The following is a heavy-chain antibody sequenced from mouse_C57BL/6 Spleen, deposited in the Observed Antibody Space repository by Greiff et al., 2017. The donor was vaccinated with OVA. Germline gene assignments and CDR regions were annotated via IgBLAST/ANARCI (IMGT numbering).Heavy chain of an antibody. CDR3: AREGAYGSTHFDY. CDR1: GYTFTSYW. J-gene: IGHJ2*01. D-gene: IGHD1-1*01. CDR2: IYPGSGST. Sequence: QVQLQHPGAELVKPGASVKMSCKASGYTFTSYWITWVKQRPGQGLEWIGDIYPGSGSTNYNEKFKSKATLTVDTSSSTAYMQLSSLTSEDSAVYYCAREGAYGSTHFDYWGQGTTLTVSS. V-gene: IGHV1-55*01.